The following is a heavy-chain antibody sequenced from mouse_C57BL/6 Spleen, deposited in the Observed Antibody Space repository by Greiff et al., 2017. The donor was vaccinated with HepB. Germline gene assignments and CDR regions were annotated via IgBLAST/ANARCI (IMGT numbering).Heavy chain of an antibody. D-gene: IGHD2-4*01. CDR3: ASGRYDYDVGDAMDY. CDR1: GFTFSDYY. Sequence: EVKLVESEGGLVQPGSSMKLSCTASGFTFSDYYMAWVRQVPEKGLEWVANINYDGSSTYYLDSLKSRFIISRDNAKNILYLQMSSLKSEDTATYYCASGRYDYDVGDAMDYWGQGTSVTVSS. J-gene: IGHJ4*01. V-gene: IGHV5-16*01. CDR2: INYDGSST.